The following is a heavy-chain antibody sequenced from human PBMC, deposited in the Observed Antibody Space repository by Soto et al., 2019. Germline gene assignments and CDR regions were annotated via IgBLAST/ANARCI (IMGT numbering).Heavy chain of an antibody. CDR1: GFTFSSSA. Sequence: PGGSLRLSCAASGFTFSSSAISWVRQAPGKGLEWVSAVSANGQGIYYADSVRGRFTISRDNSKNTVFLHMASLSAEDTAVYYCAKDRHYPRDYFHYWGQGTLVTVSS. CDR2: VSANGQGI. CDR3: AKDRHYPRDYFHY. D-gene: IGHD3-10*01. J-gene: IGHJ4*02. V-gene: IGHV3-23*01.